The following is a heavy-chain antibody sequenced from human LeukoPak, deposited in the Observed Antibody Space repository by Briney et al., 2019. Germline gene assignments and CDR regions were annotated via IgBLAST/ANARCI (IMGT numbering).Heavy chain of an antibody. V-gene: IGHV1-24*01. CDR3: AAPAPHGSGLYYFDY. CDR1: GYTLTELS. Sequence: ASVKVSCKVSGYTLTELSMHWVRQAPGKGLEWMGGFDPEDGETIYARKFQGRVTMTEDTSTDTAYMELSSLRSEDTAVYYCAAPAPHGSGLYYFDYWGQGTLVTVSS. D-gene: IGHD3-10*01. CDR2: FDPEDGET. J-gene: IGHJ4*02.